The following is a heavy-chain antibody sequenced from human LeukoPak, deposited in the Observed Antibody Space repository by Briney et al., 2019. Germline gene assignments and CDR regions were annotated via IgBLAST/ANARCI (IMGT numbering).Heavy chain of an antibody. CDR2: IIPIFGTA. CDR3: ARVWGNYDFRSGYFFGGNPIYYFDY. J-gene: IGHJ4*02. CDR1: GGTFSSYA. D-gene: IGHD3-3*01. Sequence: GASVKVSCKASGGTFSSYAISWVRQAPGQGLEWMGGIIPIFGTANYAQKFQGRVTITADESTSTAYMELSSLRSEDTAVYYCARVWGNYDFRSGYFFGGNPIYYFDYWGQGTLVTVSS. V-gene: IGHV1-69*13.